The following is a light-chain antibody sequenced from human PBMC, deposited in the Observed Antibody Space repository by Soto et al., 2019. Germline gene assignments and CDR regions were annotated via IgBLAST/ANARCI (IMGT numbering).Light chain of an antibody. Sequence: QSALTQPRSVSGSPGQSVTISCTGTSSDVGGDNYVSWYQQHPGKAPKLMIYDVSKRPSGVPDRFSGSKSGNTASLTTSGLQAEDEADYYCCSSAGSYTSVFGGGTQLTVL. J-gene: IGLJ3*02. V-gene: IGLV2-11*01. CDR2: DVS. CDR3: CSSAGSYTSV. CDR1: SSDVGGDNY.